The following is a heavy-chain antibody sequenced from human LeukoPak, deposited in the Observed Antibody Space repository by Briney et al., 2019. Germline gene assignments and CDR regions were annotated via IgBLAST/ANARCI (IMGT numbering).Heavy chain of an antibody. D-gene: IGHD6-13*01. CDR3: AGVLRSYSSRWYWGS. Sequence: GGSLRLSCAVSGFTFSSYWMSWVRQAPGKGLEWVANIKQDGREKDYVDSVKGRFTISRDNAKNSLYLQMNSLRAEDTVVYYCAGVLRSYSSRWYWGSWGQGTLVTVSS. V-gene: IGHV3-7*01. CDR1: GFTFSSYW. J-gene: IGHJ4*02. CDR2: IKQDGREK.